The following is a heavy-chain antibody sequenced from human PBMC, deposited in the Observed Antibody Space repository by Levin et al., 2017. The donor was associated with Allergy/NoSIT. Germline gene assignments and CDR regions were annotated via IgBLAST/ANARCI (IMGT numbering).Heavy chain of an antibody. CDR1: GGSISSNY. D-gene: IGHD1-26*01. J-gene: IGHJ6*02. Sequence: ESLKISCTVSGGSISSNYWSWIRQAPGRGLEWIGCMFYTGDTKYNPSLRGRVTISLDTSTNQFSLKLRSVTAADTAVYYCARDRVILGDTNYYYGVDVWGQGTTVTVSS. V-gene: IGHV4-59*01. CDR3: ARDRVILGDTNYYYGVDV. CDR2: MFYTGDT.